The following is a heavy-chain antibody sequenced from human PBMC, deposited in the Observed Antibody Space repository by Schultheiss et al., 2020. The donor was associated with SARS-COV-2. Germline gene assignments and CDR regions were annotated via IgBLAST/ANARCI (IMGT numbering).Heavy chain of an antibody. CDR1: GGSISSSSYY. CDR2: IYYSGST. V-gene: IGHV4-39*01. J-gene: IGHJ4*02. D-gene: IGHD6-13*01. Sequence: SETLSLTCTVSGGSISSSSYYWGWIRQPPGKGLEWIGSIYYSGSTYYNPSLKSRVTISVDTSKNQFSLKLSSVTAADTAVYYCARQSGIAAAGIVYWGQGTLVTVSS. CDR3: ARQSGIAAAGIVY.